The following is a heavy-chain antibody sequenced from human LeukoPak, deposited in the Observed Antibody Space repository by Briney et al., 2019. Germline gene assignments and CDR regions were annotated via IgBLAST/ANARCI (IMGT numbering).Heavy chain of an antibody. Sequence: PSETLSLTCAVYGRSFSGYYWSWIRQPPGKGLEWIGEINHSGSTNYNPSLKSRITISVDTSKYQFSLRLRSVTAADTAVYYCGSLATPGLYFDYWGLGTLVTVSS. D-gene: IGHD6-6*01. CDR3: GSLATPGLYFDY. CDR1: GRSFSGYY. J-gene: IGHJ4*02. V-gene: IGHV4-34*01. CDR2: INHSGST.